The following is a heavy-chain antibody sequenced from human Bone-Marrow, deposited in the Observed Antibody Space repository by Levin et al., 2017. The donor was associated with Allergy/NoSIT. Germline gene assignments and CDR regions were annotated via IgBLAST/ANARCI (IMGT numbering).Heavy chain of an antibody. D-gene: IGHD3-3*01. Sequence: GGSLRLSCAASGFTFSSYAMSWVRQAPGKGLEWVSAISGSGGSTYYADSVKGRFTISRDNSKNTLYLQMNSLRAEDTAVYYCAMITIFGVVITHPYDAFDIWGQGTMVTVSS. CDR3: AMITIFGVVITHPYDAFDI. CDR1: GFTFSSYA. V-gene: IGHV3-23*01. CDR2: ISGSGGST. J-gene: IGHJ3*02.